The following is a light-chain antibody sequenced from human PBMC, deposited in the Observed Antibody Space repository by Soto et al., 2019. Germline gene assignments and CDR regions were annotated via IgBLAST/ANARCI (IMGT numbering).Light chain of an antibody. J-gene: IGKJ1*01. CDR2: GAS. CDR3: QQYGSSPE. Sequence: EIVMTQSPATLSVSPGERATLSCRASQSVSSNLAWYQQKPGQPPRLLIYGASTRATGIPARFSGGGSGTEFTLTISSLQSEDFAVYYCQQYGSSPEFGQGTKVEIK. CDR1: QSVSSN. V-gene: IGKV3-15*01.